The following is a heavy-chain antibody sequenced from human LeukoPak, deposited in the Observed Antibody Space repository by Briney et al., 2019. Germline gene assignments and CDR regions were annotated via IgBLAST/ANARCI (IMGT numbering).Heavy chain of an antibody. J-gene: IGHJ5*02. D-gene: IGHD3-22*01. CDR1: GYTFTSYD. Sequence: ASVKVSCKASGYTFTSYDINWVRQATGQGLEWMGWMNPNSGNTGYAQKFQGRVTMTRNTSISTAYMELSSLRSEDTAVYYCARVSSNYYDSSGYCWNWFDPWGQGTLVTVSS. V-gene: IGHV1-8*01. CDR2: MNPNSGNT. CDR3: ARVSSNYYDSSGYCWNWFDP.